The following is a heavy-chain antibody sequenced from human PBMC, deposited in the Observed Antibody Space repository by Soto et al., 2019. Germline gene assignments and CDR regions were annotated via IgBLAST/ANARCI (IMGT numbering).Heavy chain of an antibody. V-gene: IGHV5-51*01. CDR2: IYPGDSNT. CDR3: ARLGGYCSITKCYGGGDY. D-gene: IGHD2-2*01. CDR1: GDAFTNYW. J-gene: IGHJ4*02. Sequence: PGESLKISCKGSGDAFTNYWIAWVLQMPGKGLEWMGIIYPGDSNTRYSPSFQGQVTISADKSISTAYLQRSSLKASDTAMYYCARLGGYCSITKCYGGGDYWGQGTLVTVSS.